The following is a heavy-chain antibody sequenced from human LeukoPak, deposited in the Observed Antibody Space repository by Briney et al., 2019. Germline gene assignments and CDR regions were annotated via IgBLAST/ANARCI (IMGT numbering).Heavy chain of an antibody. Sequence: SETLSLTCILSGGSTSSSSYYWGWIRQPGREWVGWIGSIYYRARTYYNPSLKSRVTISVDTSKNQFSLKLSSVTAADTAVYYCARLLNAVYASDYWGQGTLVTVSS. V-gene: IGHV4-39*01. CDR3: ARLLNAVYASDY. CDR2: IYYRART. CDR1: GGSTSSSSYY. J-gene: IGHJ4*02. D-gene: IGHD2-8*01.